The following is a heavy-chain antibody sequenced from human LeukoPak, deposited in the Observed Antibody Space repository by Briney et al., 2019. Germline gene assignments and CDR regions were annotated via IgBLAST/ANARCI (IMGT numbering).Heavy chain of an antibody. Sequence: SSETLSLTCAVYGGSFSGYYWSWIRQPPGKGREWIGEINHSGSTNYNPSLKSRVTISVDTSKNQFSLKLSSVTAADTAVYYCAREEDYYDSSGYYSNLWGQGTLVTVSS. CDR3: AREEDYYDSSGYYSNL. V-gene: IGHV4-34*01. CDR2: INHSGST. CDR1: GGSFSGYY. J-gene: IGHJ5*02. D-gene: IGHD3-22*01.